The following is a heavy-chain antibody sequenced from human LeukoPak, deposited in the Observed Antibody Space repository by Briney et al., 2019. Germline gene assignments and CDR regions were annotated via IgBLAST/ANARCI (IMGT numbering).Heavy chain of an antibody. Sequence: SETLSLTCTVSGGSISSYYWSWVRQPAGKGLEWIGRIYTSGSTNYNPSLQSRVTISVDTSKKQFSLKLSSVTAADTAVYYCARHDRMITFGGVIVLNSRFDYLGQGSLVTVSS. CDR2: IYTSGST. CDR1: GGSISSYY. V-gene: IGHV4-4*07. CDR3: ARHDRMITFGGVIVLNSRFDY. D-gene: IGHD3-16*02. J-gene: IGHJ4*02.